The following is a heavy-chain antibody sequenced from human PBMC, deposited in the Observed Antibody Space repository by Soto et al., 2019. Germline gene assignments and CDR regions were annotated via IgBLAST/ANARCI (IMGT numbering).Heavy chain of an antibody. CDR3: ARDQFLDAFDI. V-gene: IGHV3-30-3*01. J-gene: IGHJ3*02. CDR2: ISNDGSNK. D-gene: IGHD2-21*01. Sequence: QVQLVESGGGVVQPGRSLRLSCAASGFIFSSYSMHWVRQAPGKGLEWVAMISNDGSNKDYVDSVKGRFTISRDNSNNTLSLQMNSLRAEDTAVYYWARDQFLDAFDIWGQGTMVTVSS. CDR1: GFIFSSYS.